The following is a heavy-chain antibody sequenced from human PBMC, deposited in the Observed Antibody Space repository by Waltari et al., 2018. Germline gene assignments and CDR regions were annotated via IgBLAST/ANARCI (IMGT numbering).Heavy chain of an antibody. D-gene: IGHD3-10*01. CDR1: GGSISSYY. Sequence: QVQLQESGPGLVKPSETLSLTCTVSGGSISSYYWSWIRQPPGKGLEWIGYIYYSGSTNYNPSLKSRVTISVDTSKNQFSLKLSSVTAADTAVYYCARLTITMVRGVPQEYFDYWGQGTLVTVSS. CDR2: IYYSGST. V-gene: IGHV4-59*08. J-gene: IGHJ4*02. CDR3: ARLTITMVRGVPQEYFDY.